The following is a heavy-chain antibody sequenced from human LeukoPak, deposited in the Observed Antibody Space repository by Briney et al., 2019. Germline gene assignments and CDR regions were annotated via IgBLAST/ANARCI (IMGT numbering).Heavy chain of an antibody. CDR3: ARDLGGYCSGGSCYFKEGFDY. J-gene: IGHJ4*02. V-gene: IGHV1-69*01. D-gene: IGHD2-15*01. Sequence: ASVKVSCKASGGTFSRFTISWVRQAPGQGLEWMGGIIPIFGTANYAQKFQGRVTITADESTSTAYMELSSLRSEDTAVYYCARDLGGYCSGGSCYFKEGFDYWGQGTLVTVSS. CDR2: IIPIFGTA. CDR1: GGTFSRFT.